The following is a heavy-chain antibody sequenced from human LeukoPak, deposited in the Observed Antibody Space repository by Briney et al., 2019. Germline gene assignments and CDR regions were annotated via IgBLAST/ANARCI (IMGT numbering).Heavy chain of an antibody. CDR3: ARGMEFGVTSGFDY. D-gene: IGHD3-16*01. V-gene: IGHV3-21*01. CDR2: ISSSSSFI. Sequence: GGSLRLSCAVSGFTFSSYGMHWVRQAPGKGLEWVSSISSSSSFIFYADSVKGRFTISRDNAKNSLCLQMNSLRAEDTAVYYCARGMEFGVTSGFDYWGQGTLVSVSS. J-gene: IGHJ4*02. CDR1: GFTFSSYG.